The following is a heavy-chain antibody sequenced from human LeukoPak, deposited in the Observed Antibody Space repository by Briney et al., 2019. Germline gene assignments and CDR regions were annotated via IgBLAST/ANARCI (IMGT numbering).Heavy chain of an antibody. V-gene: IGHV4-30-4*01. Sequence: KSSETLSLTCTVSGVSISSGDYYWSWLRQPPGKGLEWIGYIYYSGSTYYNPSLKSRVTISVDTSKNQFSLKLSSVTAADTAVYYCARGSASYFDYWGQGTLVTVSS. CDR2: IYYSGST. CDR3: ARGSASYFDY. CDR1: GVSISSGDYY. J-gene: IGHJ4*02.